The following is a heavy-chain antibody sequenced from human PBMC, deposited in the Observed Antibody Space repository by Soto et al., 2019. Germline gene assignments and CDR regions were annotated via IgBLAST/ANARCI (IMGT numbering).Heavy chain of an antibody. D-gene: IGHD3-22*01. CDR2: IVPFFSTT. CDR3: ARGLTMTSASLTPHYYAMDV. CDR1: GGTFTNYA. J-gene: IGHJ6*02. V-gene: IGHV1-69*06. Sequence: QVQLVQSGAEVKKPGSSLKVSCKASGGTFTNYAISWVRQAPGQGLEWMGGIVPFFSTTNYAQKFQGRVTFTADRSTDTAYMDLSTLTLEDTAVYFCARGLTMTSASLTPHYYAMDVWGQGTAVTVSS.